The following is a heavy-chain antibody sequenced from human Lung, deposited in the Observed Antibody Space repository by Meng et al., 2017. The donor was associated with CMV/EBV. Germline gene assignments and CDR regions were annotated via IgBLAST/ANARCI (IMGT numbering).Heavy chain of an antibody. CDR1: GDSISSSNW. Sequence: SXTXSLXCAVSGDSISSSNWWSWVRQPPGKGLEWIGEIYHSGSTNYNPSPKSRVTISVDKSKNQFSLKLSSVTAADTAVYYCARGDSSSSSSYFDYWGQGTLVTVSS. CDR3: ARGDSSSSSSYFDY. D-gene: IGHD6-6*01. V-gene: IGHV4-4*02. CDR2: IYHSGST. J-gene: IGHJ4*02.